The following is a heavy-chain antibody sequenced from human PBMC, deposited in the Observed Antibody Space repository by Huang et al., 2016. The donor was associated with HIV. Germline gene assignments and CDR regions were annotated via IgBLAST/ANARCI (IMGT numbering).Heavy chain of an antibody. CDR1: GYTFTDYW. CDR2: IFPDDSDT. CDR3: ARHEDGDYIDY. D-gene: IGHD4-17*01. Sequence: EVQLVQSGAEVKKPGESVKISCKASGYTFTDYWIGWVRQMPGKGLEWMGIIFPDDSDTRYSPSFQGQVTFSVDTSASTAYLQWSSLTASDTAIYYCARHEDGDYIDYWGQGTLVTVSS. J-gene: IGHJ4*02. V-gene: IGHV5-51*01.